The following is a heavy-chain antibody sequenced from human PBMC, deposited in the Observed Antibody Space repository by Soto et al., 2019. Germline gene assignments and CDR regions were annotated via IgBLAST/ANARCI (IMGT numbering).Heavy chain of an antibody. CDR3: ARPRDDYGDYGPEYYYYYYMDV. D-gene: IGHD4-17*01. CDR2: ISAYNGNT. J-gene: IGHJ6*03. Sequence: GASVKVSCKASGYTFTSYGISWVRQAPGQGLEWMGWISAYNGNTNYAQKLQGRVTMTTDTSTSTAYMELRSLRSDDTAVYYCARPRDDYGDYGPEYYYYYYMDVWGKGTTVTVSS. V-gene: IGHV1-18*01. CDR1: GYTFTSYG.